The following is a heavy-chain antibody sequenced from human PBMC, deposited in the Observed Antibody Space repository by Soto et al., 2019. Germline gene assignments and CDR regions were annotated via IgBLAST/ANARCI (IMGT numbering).Heavy chain of an antibody. CDR2: IIPIFGTA. CDR1: GGTFSSYA. CDR3: ARDRGIVGARYFDY. Sequence: SVKVSCKASGGTFSSYAISWVRQAPGQGLEWMGGIIPIFGTANYAQKFQGRVAITADESTSTAYMELSSLRSEDTAVYYCARDRGIVGARYFDYWGQGTLVTDSS. V-gene: IGHV1-69*13. D-gene: IGHD1-26*01. J-gene: IGHJ4*02.